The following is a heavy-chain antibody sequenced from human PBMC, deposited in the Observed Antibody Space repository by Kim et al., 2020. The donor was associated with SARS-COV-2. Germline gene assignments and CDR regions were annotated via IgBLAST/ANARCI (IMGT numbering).Heavy chain of an antibody. CDR1: GITLTGYW. CDR3: VRDRTTWD. D-gene: IGHD1-1*01. CDR2: IDTDGSET. Sequence: GGSLRLSCAASGITLTGYWMHWVRQGAGKGLVWVARIDTDGSETFYADSVEGRFTISRDNAKKMVYLEMNSLRLEDTAVYYCVRDRTTWDLGQGTLVTVSS. V-gene: IGHV3-74*01. J-gene: IGHJ4*02.